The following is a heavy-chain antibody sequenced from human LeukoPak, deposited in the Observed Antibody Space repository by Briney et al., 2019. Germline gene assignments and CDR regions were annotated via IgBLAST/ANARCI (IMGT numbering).Heavy chain of an antibody. CDR1: GFTFSSYE. Sequence: GGSLRLSCAASGFTFSSYEMNWVRQAPGKGLEWVSYISSSGSTIYYADSVKGRFTISRDNSKNMLYLQMNSLRAEDTAVYYCAKSLWGARPLKMWGQGTLVTVSS. CDR3: AKSLWGARPLKM. D-gene: IGHD1-26*01. V-gene: IGHV3-48*03. J-gene: IGHJ4*02. CDR2: ISSSGSTI.